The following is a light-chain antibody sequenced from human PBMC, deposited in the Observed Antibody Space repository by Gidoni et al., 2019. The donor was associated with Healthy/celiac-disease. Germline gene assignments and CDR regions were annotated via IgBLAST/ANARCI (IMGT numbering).Light chain of an antibody. Sequence: PGTLSLSPGERATLSCRASQSVSSSYLAWYQQKPGQAPRLLIYGASSRATGIPDRFSGSGSGTDFTLTISRLEPEDFAVYYCQQYGSSPYTFGQGTKLEIK. J-gene: IGKJ2*01. CDR2: GAS. CDR1: QSVSSSY. CDR3: QQYGSSPYT. V-gene: IGKV3-20*01.